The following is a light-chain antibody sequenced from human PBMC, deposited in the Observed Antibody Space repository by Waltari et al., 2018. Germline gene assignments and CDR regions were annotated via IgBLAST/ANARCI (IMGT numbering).Light chain of an antibody. CDR1: SSDVGAYNY. V-gene: IGLV2-14*03. J-gene: IGLJ2*01. CDR2: DVS. CDR3: SSYISSSTLEL. Sequence: QSALTQPASVSGSPGQSITISCTGTSSDVGAYNYVPCYQQPPGKAPKLMIFDVSNRPSGVSNRFSGSKSGNTASLTISGLQAEDEADYYCSSYISSSTLELFGGGTSLTVL.